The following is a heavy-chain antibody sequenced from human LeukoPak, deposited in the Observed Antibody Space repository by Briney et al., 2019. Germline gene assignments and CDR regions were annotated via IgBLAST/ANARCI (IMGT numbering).Heavy chain of an antibody. D-gene: IGHD3-3*01. CDR3: ATGAEIFGVVHYYYMDV. Sequence: SETLSLTCTVSGYSISSGYYWGWIRQPPGKGLEWIGYIYTSGSTNYNPSLKSRVTISVDTSKNQFSLKLSSVTAADTAVYYCATGAEIFGVVHYYYMDVWGKGTTVTVSS. V-gene: IGHV4-61*01. CDR2: IYTSGST. J-gene: IGHJ6*03. CDR1: GYSISSGYY.